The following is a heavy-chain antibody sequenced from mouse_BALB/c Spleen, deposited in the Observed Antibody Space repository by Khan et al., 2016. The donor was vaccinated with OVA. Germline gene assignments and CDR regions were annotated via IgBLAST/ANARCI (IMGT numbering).Heavy chain of an antibody. Sequence: EVELVESGGGLVQPGGSLKLSCATSGFTFSDYYMYWVRQTPEKRLEWVAYISYGGDSIYFLDNVKGRFTISSDNAKNNRYLQLRRLKSEATAMYYWSRHDYVGMAYWGQGTLVTVSA. J-gene: IGHJ3*01. CDR2: ISYGGDSI. D-gene: IGHD2-4*01. CDR3: SRHDYVGMAY. CDR1: GFTFSDYY. V-gene: IGHV5-12*02.